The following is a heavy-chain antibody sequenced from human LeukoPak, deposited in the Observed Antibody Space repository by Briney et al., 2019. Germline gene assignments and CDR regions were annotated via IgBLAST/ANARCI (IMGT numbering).Heavy chain of an antibody. J-gene: IGHJ4*02. D-gene: IGHD6-13*01. V-gene: IGHV1-3*01. CDR2: IDAGNGDT. Sequence: GASVKVSCKASGYTFTRYTMNWVRQAPGQRLEWMGWIDAGNGDTKYSQNFLGRVTITRDTSANTAYMELSSLRSEDTAVYYCARPYKQQLDFDYWGQGTLVTVSS. CDR1: GYTFTRYT. CDR3: ARPYKQQLDFDY.